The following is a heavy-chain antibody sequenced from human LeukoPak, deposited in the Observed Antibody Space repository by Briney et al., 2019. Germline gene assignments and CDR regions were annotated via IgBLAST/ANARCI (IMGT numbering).Heavy chain of an antibody. J-gene: IGHJ4*02. CDR1: GGSISSSSYY. CDR2: IYYSGST. V-gene: IGHV4-39*01. CDR3: ARGFYGDYEDYFDY. D-gene: IGHD4-17*01. Sequence: PSETLSLTCTVSGGSISSSSYYWGWIRQPPGKGLEWIGSIYYSGSTYYNPSLKSRVTISVDTSKNQFSLKLSSVTAADTAVYYCARGFYGDYEDYFDYWGQGTLVTVSS.